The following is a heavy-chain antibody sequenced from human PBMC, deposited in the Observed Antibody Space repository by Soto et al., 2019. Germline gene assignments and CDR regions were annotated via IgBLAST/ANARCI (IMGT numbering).Heavy chain of an antibody. D-gene: IGHD2-8*01. CDR1: GLTLSDAW. CDR3: AREWCGDFV. J-gene: IGHJ4*02. Sequence: EVQLVESGGGLVKPGVSLRLSCVGSGLTLSDAWMNWDRQIPGKGPEWVGRIKTQSDDAVTDYAALAKGRFTISRDDSENPVYLQMNSLNTDDTAVYYCAREWCGDFVWGQGTLVTGSS. V-gene: IGHV3-15*05. CDR2: IKTQSDDAVT.